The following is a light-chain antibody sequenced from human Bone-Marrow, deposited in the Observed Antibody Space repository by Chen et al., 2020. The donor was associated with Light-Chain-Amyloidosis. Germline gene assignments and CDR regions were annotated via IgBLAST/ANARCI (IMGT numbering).Light chain of an antibody. CDR2: GNS. V-gene: IGLV1-40*01. CDR1: SSNIGAGYD. Sequence: QSVLTQQPSVSGAPGQRVTISCTGSSSNIGAGYDVHWYQQLPGTAPKLLIYGNSNRPSGVPDRFSGSKSGTSASLAITGLQAEDEADYYCQSYDSPHVVFGGGTKLTVL. J-gene: IGLJ2*01. CDR3: QSYDSPHVV.